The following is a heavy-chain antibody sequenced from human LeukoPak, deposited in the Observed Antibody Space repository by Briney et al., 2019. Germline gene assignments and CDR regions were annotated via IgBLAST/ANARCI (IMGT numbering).Heavy chain of an antibody. CDR3: ARVDLLTGYYFFDY. Sequence: ASVKVSCKASGYTFNNYGISWVRQAPGQGLEWVGWIRGDNGNTNYAQKFQGRVTMTTETSTSTAYMELGSLGSDETAVYYCARVDLLTGYYFFDYWGQGTLVTVSS. CDR1: GYTFNNYG. D-gene: IGHD3-9*01. CDR2: IRGDNGNT. J-gene: IGHJ4*02. V-gene: IGHV1-18*01.